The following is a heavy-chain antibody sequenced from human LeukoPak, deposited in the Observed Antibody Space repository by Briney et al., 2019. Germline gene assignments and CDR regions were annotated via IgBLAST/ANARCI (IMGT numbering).Heavy chain of an antibody. CDR1: GYTFTGYY. CDR3: ARGVIAARHHMGY. D-gene: IGHD6-6*01. CDR2: INPNSGGT. V-gene: IGHV1-2*06. Sequence: GASVKVSCKASGYTFTGYYMHWVRQAPGQGLEWMGRINPNSGGTNYAQKFQGRVTMTRNTSISTAYMELSSLRSEDTAVYYCARGVIAARHHMGYWGQGTLVTVSS. J-gene: IGHJ4*02.